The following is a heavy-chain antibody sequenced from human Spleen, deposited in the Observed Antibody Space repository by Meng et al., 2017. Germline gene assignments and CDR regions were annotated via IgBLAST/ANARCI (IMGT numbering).Heavy chain of an antibody. V-gene: IGHV3-48*03. D-gene: IGHD6-19*01. CDR2: IRSSGSSI. CDR3: ARGAGNLGY. CDR1: GFTFSSYA. J-gene: IGHJ4*02. Sequence: GGSLRLSCAASGFTFSSYAMSWVRQAPGKGLEWISYIRSSGSSIYDADSVKGRFTISRDNAKNSLYLQMNSLRVEDTAVYYWARGAGNLGYWGQGTLVTVSS.